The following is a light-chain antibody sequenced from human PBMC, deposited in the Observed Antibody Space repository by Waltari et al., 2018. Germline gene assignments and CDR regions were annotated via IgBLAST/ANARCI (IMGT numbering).Light chain of an antibody. Sequence: DVVMTQSPLSLPITPGQPAYMTCRSSQSLLHSNGNTYLSWFLQKPGQPPRRLIYKVSNRDSGVPDRFSGSGAGTDFTLKISRVEAEDVEVYYCMQGTHFPWTFGQGTKVEIK. CDR3: MQGTHFPWT. J-gene: IGKJ1*01. V-gene: IGKV2-30*02. CDR2: KVS. CDR1: QSLLHSNGNTY.